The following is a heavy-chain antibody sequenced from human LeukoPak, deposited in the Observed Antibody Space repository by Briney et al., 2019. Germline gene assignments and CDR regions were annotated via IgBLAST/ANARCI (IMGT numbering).Heavy chain of an antibody. CDR2: IIPIFGTA. D-gene: IGHD3-9*01. J-gene: IGHJ4*02. CDR1: GGTFSSYA. V-gene: IGHV1-69*13. Sequence: GASVKVSCTASGGTFSSYAISWVRQAPGQGLEWMGGIIPIFGTANYAQKFQGRVTITADESTSTAYMELSSLRSEDTAVYYCARGSLRYSDWLLSYDYWGQGTLVTVSS. CDR3: ARGSLRYSDWLLSYDY.